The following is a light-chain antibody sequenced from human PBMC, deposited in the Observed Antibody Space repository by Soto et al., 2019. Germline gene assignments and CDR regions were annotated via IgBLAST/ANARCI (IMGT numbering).Light chain of an antibody. Sequence: NFMLTQPLSVSESPGKTVSISCTRGSGSIANNYVQWFQQRPGSAPTTVIYKDDQRPSGVPDRFSGSVDSSSNSASLTISGLKSEDEADYFCQSYYSSTIVFGGGTKLTVL. V-gene: IGLV6-57*04. J-gene: IGLJ2*01. CDR2: KDD. CDR1: SGSIANNY. CDR3: QSYYSSTIV.